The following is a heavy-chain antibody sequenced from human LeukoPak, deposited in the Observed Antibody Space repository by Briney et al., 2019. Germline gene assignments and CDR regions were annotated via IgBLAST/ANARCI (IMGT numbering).Heavy chain of an antibody. CDR3: ARATMVRGVSEWAYYYYYMDV. CDR1: GYTFTSYD. J-gene: IGHJ6*03. D-gene: IGHD3-10*01. V-gene: IGHV1-8*03. Sequence: ASVTVSCKASGYTFTSYDINWVRQATGQGLEWMGWMNPNSGNTGYAQKFQGRVTITRNTSISTAYMELSSLRSEDTAVYYCARATMVRGVSEWAYYYYYMDVWGKGTTVTVSS. CDR2: MNPNSGNT.